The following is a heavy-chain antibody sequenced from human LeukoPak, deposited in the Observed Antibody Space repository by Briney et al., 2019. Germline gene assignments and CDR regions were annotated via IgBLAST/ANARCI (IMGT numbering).Heavy chain of an antibody. CDR1: GYTFTSYD. J-gene: IGHJ6*02. CDR2: IIPILGIA. D-gene: IGHD2-15*01. CDR3: ARVRPYCSGGSCYSGYYYGMDV. Sequence: GASVKVSCKASGYTFTSYDINWVRQATGQGLEWMGRIIPILGIANYAQKFQGRVTITADKSTSTAYMELSSLRSEDTAVYYCARVRPYCSGGSCYSGYYYGMDVWGQGTTVTVSS. V-gene: IGHV1-69*04.